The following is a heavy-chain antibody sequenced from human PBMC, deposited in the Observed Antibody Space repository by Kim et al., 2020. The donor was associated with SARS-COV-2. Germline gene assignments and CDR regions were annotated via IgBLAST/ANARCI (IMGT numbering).Heavy chain of an antibody. CDR1: GGTFSSYA. D-gene: IGHD3-22*01. V-gene: IGHV1-69*13. CDR3: ARALAEYYYDSSGYRPGVYSFDY. J-gene: IGHJ4*02. CDR2: IIPIFGTA. Sequence: SVKVSCKASGGTFSSYAISWVRQAPGQGLEWMGGIIPIFGTANYAQKFQGRVTITADESTSTAYIELSSLRSVDTAVYYCARALAEYYYDSSGYRPGVYSFDYWGQGNLVTVSS.